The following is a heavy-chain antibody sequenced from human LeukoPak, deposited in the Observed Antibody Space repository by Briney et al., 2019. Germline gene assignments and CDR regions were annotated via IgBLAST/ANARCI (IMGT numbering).Heavy chain of an antibody. V-gene: IGHV4-39*01. CDR3: ARQYDLWSGYYDFDI. CDR2: IYYSGST. D-gene: IGHD3-3*01. J-gene: IGHJ3*02. Sequence: PSETLSLTCTVSGGSISSSSYYWGWIRQAPGKGLEWIGSIYYSGSTYYNPSLKSRVTISVDTSKNQFSLKLRSVTAADTAVYYCARQYDLWSGYYDFDIWGQGTMVTVSS. CDR1: GGSISSSSYY.